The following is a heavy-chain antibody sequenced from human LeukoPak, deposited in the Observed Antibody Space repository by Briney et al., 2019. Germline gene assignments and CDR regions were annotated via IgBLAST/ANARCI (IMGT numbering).Heavy chain of an antibody. V-gene: IGHV1-2*02. Sequence: GASVKVSCKASGYDFLDNHLHWVRRAPGQGLEWMGWVKPYGGDTHVAQKFQGRVTMTRDTSITTAYMESSRLTSDDTAVYFCARGTFVDWNPAGDRFDSWGQGTPVTVSS. J-gene: IGHJ4*02. CDR3: ARGTFVDWNPAGDRFDS. CDR1: GYDFLDNH. D-gene: IGHD1-1*01. CDR2: VKPYGGDT.